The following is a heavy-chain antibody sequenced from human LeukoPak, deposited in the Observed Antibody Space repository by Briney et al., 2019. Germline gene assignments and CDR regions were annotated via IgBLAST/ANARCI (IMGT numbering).Heavy chain of an antibody. V-gene: IGHV4-59*01. CDR2: INYSGST. Sequence: SETLSLTCTVSGDSISSYYWSWIRQPPGQGLEWIGYINYSGSTNYNPSLKSRVTLSVDTSKKQFALNLTSVTAADTAVYYCARAERRWLQSGFDSWGQGTLVTVSS. CDR3: ARAERRWLQSGFDS. D-gene: IGHD5-24*01. J-gene: IGHJ4*02. CDR1: GDSISSYY.